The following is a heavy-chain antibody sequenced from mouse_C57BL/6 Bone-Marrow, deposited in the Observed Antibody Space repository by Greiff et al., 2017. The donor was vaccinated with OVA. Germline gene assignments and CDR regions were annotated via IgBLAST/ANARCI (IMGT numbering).Heavy chain of an antibody. Sequence: QVQLQQPGAELVKPGASVKLSCKASGYTFTSYWMHWVKQRPGQGLEWIGMIHPNSGSTNYNEKFKSKATLTVDKSSSTAYMQLSSLTSEDSAVYYCARKDYGSFYAMDYWGQGTSVTVSS. J-gene: IGHJ4*01. V-gene: IGHV1-64*01. CDR3: ARKDYGSFYAMDY. CDR1: GYTFTSYW. CDR2: IHPNSGST. D-gene: IGHD1-1*01.